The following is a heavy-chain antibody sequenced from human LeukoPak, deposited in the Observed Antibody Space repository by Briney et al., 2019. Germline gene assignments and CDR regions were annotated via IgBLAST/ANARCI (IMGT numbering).Heavy chain of an antibody. D-gene: IGHD3-3*01. CDR2: VYYSGST. Sequence: SETLSLTCSVSGGSISTYYWSWIRQPPGKGLEWIGYVYYSGSTTYNPSLKSRVTMSVDTSKNQFSLKLSSVTAADTAVYYCARGEWFLGYWGQGTLVTVSS. CDR1: GGSISTYY. J-gene: IGHJ4*02. V-gene: IGHV4-59*12. CDR3: ARGEWFLGY.